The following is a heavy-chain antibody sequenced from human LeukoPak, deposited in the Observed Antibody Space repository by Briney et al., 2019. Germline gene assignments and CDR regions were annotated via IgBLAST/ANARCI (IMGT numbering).Heavy chain of an antibody. J-gene: IGHJ4*02. Sequence: GASVKVSCKASGYTFTSYDINWVRQATGQGLEWMGWMNPNSGNTGYAQKFQGRVTITRNTSISTAYMELSSLRSEDTAVYYCARVGASCSSSSCPYYFDFWGQGTLVTVSS. D-gene: IGHD2-15*01. CDR3: ARVGASCSSSSCPYYFDF. CDR2: MNPNSGNT. CDR1: GYTFTSYD. V-gene: IGHV1-8*03.